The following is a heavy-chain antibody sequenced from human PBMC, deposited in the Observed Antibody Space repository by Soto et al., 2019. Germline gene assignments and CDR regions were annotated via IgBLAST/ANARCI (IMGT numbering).Heavy chain of an antibody. CDR2: IYYSGST. J-gene: IGHJ5*02. CDR1: GGSISSGGYY. V-gene: IGHV4-31*03. CDR3: ARDGSSWYRKGFDP. D-gene: IGHD6-13*01. Sequence: QVQLQESGPGLVKPSQTLSLTCTVSGGSISSGGYYWSWIRQHPGKGLEWIGYIYYSGSTYYNPSLKSRVTISVDTSKNQFSLKLSSVTAADTAVYYCARDGSSWYRKGFDPWGQGTLVTVSS.